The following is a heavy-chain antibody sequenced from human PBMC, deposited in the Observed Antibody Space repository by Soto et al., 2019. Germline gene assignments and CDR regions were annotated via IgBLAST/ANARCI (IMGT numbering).Heavy chain of an antibody. CDR1: GGSFSGYY. CDR2: INHSGST. J-gene: IGHJ6*03. CDR3: ARERYCSSTSCYSPPYYYYYYMDV. Sequence: QVQLQQWGAGLLKPSETLSLTCAVYGGSFSGYYWSWIRQPPGKGLEWIGEINHSGSTNYNPSLKSRVTISVDPSKNQFSLKLGSVTAADTAVYYCARERYCSSTSCYSPPYYYYYYMDVWGKGTTVTVSS. V-gene: IGHV4-34*01. D-gene: IGHD2-2*01.